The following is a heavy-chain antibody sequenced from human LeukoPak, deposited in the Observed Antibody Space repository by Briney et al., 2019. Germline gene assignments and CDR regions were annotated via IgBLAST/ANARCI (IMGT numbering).Heavy chain of an antibody. CDR1: GFTFSSYS. Sequence: GGSLRLSCAASGFTFSSYSMNWVRQAPGKGLEWVSSISSSSSYIYYADSVKGRFTISRDNAENSLYLQMNSLRAEDTAVYYCARDSGESGVSEKWAYYYYMDVWGKGTTVTVSS. V-gene: IGHV3-21*01. J-gene: IGHJ6*03. CDR2: ISSSSSYI. CDR3: ARDSGESGVSEKWAYYYYMDV. D-gene: IGHD1-26*01.